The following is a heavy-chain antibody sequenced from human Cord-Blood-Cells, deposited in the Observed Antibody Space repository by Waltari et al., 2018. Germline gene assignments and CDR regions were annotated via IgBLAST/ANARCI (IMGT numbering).Heavy chain of an antibody. Sequence: VQLVESGGGLVQPGGSLRRSCAASGFTVSSNYSSWVRHAPGKGREWVPVIYSGSSTYYADPVKGRFTISRHNSKNTLYLQMNSLRAEDTAVYYCARGRGYWGQGTLVTVSS. J-gene: IGHJ4*02. CDR2: IYSGSST. V-gene: IGHV3-53*04. CDR3: ARGRGY. CDR1: GFTVSSNY.